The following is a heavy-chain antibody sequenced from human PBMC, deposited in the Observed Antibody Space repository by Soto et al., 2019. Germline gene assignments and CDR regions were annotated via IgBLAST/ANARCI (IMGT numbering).Heavy chain of an antibody. J-gene: IGHJ4*02. V-gene: IGHV3-23*01. CDR1: GFTFSSKA. Sequence: EVQLLESGGGWVQPGRSLRLSCPASGFTFSSKAMSWVRQAPGKGREWVSVISGSGGTTYYAASVKGRFTISRDNSKNTLFLQMNSLRAEDTAVYYCAKFFVETGGSSGWPWTFHYWGQGTLVTVSS. D-gene: IGHD6-25*01. CDR2: ISGSGGTT. CDR3: AKFFVETGGSSGWPWTFHY.